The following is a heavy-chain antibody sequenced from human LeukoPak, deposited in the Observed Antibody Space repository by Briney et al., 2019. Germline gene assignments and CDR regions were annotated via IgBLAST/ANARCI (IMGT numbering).Heavy chain of an antibody. J-gene: IGHJ6*03. CDR3: ATWDSRDYYYYMDV. CDR2: ISSSSSYI. V-gene: IGHV3-21*01. CDR1: GFTFSSYS. D-gene: IGHD6-13*01. Sequence: GGSLRLSCAASGFTFSSYSMNWVRQAPGKGLEWVSSISSSSSYIYYADSVKGRFTISRDNAKNSLYLQMNSLRAGDTAVYYCATWDSRDYYYYMDVWGKGTTVTVSS.